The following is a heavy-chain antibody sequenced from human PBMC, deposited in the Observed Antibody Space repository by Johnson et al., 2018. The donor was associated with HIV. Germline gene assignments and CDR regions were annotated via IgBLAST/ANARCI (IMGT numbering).Heavy chain of an antibody. CDR1: EFTLSNAW. Sequence: MLLVESGGGLVKPGGSLRLSCAASEFTLSNAWMSWVRQVPGNGLEWVGRIKRKSDGGPTEYVTPVKGRFSHARADSNNTLYLQMNSLKTEDTAVYYCTTMGLGSSSWRYDAFEIWGQGTMVTVSS. V-gene: IGHV3-15*01. D-gene: IGHD6-13*01. CDR2: IKRKSDGGPT. CDR3: TTMGLGSSSWRYDAFEI. J-gene: IGHJ3*02.